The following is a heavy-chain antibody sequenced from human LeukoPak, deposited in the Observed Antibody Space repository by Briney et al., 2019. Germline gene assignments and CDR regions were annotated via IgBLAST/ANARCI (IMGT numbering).Heavy chain of an antibody. Sequence: SETLSLTCNVSGGSISDYSFYWGWIRQPPGKGLEWIGSIFYSGNTYYNPSLKSRVTISVDTSKNQFSLKLSSVTAADTAVYYCARRGWSSPFDYWGQGTLVTVSS. CDR2: IFYSGNT. D-gene: IGHD2-15*01. V-gene: IGHV4-39*01. CDR1: GGSISDYSFY. J-gene: IGHJ4*02. CDR3: ARRGWSSPFDY.